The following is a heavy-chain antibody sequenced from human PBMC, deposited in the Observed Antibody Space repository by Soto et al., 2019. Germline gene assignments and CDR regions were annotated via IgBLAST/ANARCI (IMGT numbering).Heavy chain of an antibody. D-gene: IGHD6-13*01. CDR1: GGSISGGGYS. CDR2: IYHSGST. J-gene: IGHJ4*02. CDR3: ARAVAAVHFDY. V-gene: IGHV4-30-2*01. Sequence: KPSETLSFTCAVSGGSISGGGYSWSWIRQPPGKGLEWIGYIYHSGSTYYNPSLKSRVTISVDRSKNQFSLKLSSVTAADTAVYYCARAVAAVHFDYWGQGTLVTVSS.